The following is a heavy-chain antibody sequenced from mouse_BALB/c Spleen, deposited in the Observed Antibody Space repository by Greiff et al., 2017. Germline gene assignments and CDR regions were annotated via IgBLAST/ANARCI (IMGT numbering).Heavy chain of an antibody. J-gene: IGHJ2*01. V-gene: IGHV3-2*02. CDR1: GYSITSYYA. D-gene: IGHD1-1*02. CDR2: ISYSGST. CDR3: ARGGNFDY. Sequence: EVQLQQSGPGLVKPSQSLSLTCTVTGYSITSYYAWNWIRQFPGNQLEWMGYISYSGSTSYNPSLKSRISITRDTSKNQFFLQLNSVTTEDTATYYCARGGNFDYWGQGTTLTVSS.